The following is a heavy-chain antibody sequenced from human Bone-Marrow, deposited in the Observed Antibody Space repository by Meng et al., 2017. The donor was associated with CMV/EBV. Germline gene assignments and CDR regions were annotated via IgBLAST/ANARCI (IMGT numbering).Heavy chain of an antibody. J-gene: IGHJ6*02. CDR2: IYYTGST. V-gene: IGHV4-31*02. CDR1: GGSISTNAYC. Sequence: SCSVSGGSISTNAYCWSWIRQHPGKGLEWIAFIYYTGSTYYNPSLKSRVTIVVDTSKNQFSLKLNSVTAADTAVYYCARVSKDYPHYYYYGMDVWGQGTTVTVSS. D-gene: IGHD3-16*01. CDR3: ARVSKDYPHYYYYGMDV.